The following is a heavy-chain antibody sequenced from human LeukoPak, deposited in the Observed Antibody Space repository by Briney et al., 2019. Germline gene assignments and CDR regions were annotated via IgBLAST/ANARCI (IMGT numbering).Heavy chain of an antibody. J-gene: IGHJ3*02. CDR1: GGTFSSYA. CDR2: IIPIFGTA. Sequence: SVKVSCKASGGTFSSYAISWVRQAPGQGLEWIGGIIPIFGTANYAQKFQGRVTITADKSTSTAYMELSSLRSEDTAVYYCARVVRYFDWLAEAFDIWGQGTMVTVSS. D-gene: IGHD3-9*01. CDR3: ARVVRYFDWLAEAFDI. V-gene: IGHV1-69*06.